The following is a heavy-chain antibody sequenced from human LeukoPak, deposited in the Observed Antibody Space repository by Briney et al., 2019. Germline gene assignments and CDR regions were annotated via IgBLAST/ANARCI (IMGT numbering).Heavy chain of an antibody. J-gene: IGHJ4*02. CDR3: ARDSRAYGSGATIDY. D-gene: IGHD2-15*01. Sequence: ASVKVSCKASGGTFSSYAISWVRQAPGQGLEWMGGIIPIFGTANYAQKFQGRVTITADESTSTAYMELSSLRSEDTAVYYCARDSRAYGSGATIDYWGQGTLVTVSS. V-gene: IGHV1-69*13. CDR2: IIPIFGTA. CDR1: GGTFSSYA.